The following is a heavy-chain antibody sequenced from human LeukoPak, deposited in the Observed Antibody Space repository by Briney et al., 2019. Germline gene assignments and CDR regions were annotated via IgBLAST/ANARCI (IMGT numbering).Heavy chain of an antibody. J-gene: IGHJ3*02. CDR2: ISYDGSNK. CDR1: GFTFSSYA. Sequence: QTGGSLRLSCAASGFTFSSYAMHWVRQAPGKGLEWVAVISYDGSNKYYADSVKGRFTISRDNSKNTLYLQMNSLRAEDTAVYYCARDILWSGYSSSAFDIWGQGTMVTVSS. CDR3: ARDILWSGYSSSAFDI. D-gene: IGHD3-3*01. V-gene: IGHV3-30-3*01.